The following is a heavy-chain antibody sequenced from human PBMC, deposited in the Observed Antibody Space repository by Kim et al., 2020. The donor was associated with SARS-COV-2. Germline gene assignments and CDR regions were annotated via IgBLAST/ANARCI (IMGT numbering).Heavy chain of an antibody. CDR3: ARQTGRDGYNYAWFDP. D-gene: IGHD5-12*01. CDR1: GGSISSSSYY. Sequence: SETLSLTCTVSGGSISSSSYYWGWIRQPPGKGLEWIGSIYYSGSTYYNPSLKSRVTISVDTSKNQFSLKLSSVTAADTAVYYCARQTGRDGYNYAWFDPWGQGTLVTVSS. J-gene: IGHJ5*02. CDR2: IYYSGST. V-gene: IGHV4-39*01.